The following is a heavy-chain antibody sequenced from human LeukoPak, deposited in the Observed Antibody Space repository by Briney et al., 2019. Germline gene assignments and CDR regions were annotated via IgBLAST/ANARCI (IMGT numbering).Heavy chain of an antibody. D-gene: IGHD2-15*01. V-gene: IGHV1-2*02. CDR3: ATDTCSGGSCYAFDH. CDR2: INPNSGGT. J-gene: IGHJ4*02. CDR1: GYTFTGYY. Sequence: ASVKVSCKASGYTFTGYYMHWVRQAPGQGLEWMGWINPNSGGTNYAQKFQGRVTMTRDTSISTAYMELSRLRSDDTAVYYCATDTCSGGSCYAFDHWGQGTLVTVSS.